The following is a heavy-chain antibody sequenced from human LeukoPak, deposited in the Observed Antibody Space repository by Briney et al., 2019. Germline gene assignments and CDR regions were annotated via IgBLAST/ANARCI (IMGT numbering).Heavy chain of an antibody. CDR2: ISGYNSNT. J-gene: IGHJ4*02. V-gene: IGHV1-18*01. Sequence: ASMKVSCKASGYTFTNYGISWVRQAPGQGLEWMGWISGYNSNTHYEQKFQGRVTMTTDTSTSTAYMELRSLRSDDTAVYYCARVGGSSSENDYWGQGTLVTVSS. CDR3: ARVGGSSSENDY. D-gene: IGHD6-13*01. CDR1: GYTFTNYG.